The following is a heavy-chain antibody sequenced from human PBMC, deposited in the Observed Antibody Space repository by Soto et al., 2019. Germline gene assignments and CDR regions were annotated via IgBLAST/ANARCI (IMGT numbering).Heavy chain of an antibody. Sequence: ASVKVSCKASRGTFSSYAISWVRQAPGQGLEWMGGIIPIFGTANYAQKFQGRVTITADESTSTAYMELSSLRSEDTAVYYCAGGYSGYDYSSDFDYWGQGTLVTVSS. D-gene: IGHD5-12*01. CDR3: AGGYSGYDYSSDFDY. CDR2: IIPIFGTA. J-gene: IGHJ4*02. V-gene: IGHV1-69*13. CDR1: RGTFSSYA.